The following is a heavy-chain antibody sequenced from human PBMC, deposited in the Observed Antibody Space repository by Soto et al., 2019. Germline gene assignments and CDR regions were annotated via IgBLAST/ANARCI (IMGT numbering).Heavy chain of an antibody. Sequence: PGGSLRLSCAASGFTFSNYAMTWVRQSPGKGLEWVSTITSAGSTFYGDTVKGRFTISRDNSKSTLYLQMNSLGAEDTAVYYCAKTDKFHSQSSGWANRFDSWGQGTLLTVSS. D-gene: IGHD6-19*01. CDR1: GFTFSNYA. V-gene: IGHV3-23*01. J-gene: IGHJ4*02. CDR3: AKTDKFHSQSSGWANRFDS. CDR2: ITSAGST.